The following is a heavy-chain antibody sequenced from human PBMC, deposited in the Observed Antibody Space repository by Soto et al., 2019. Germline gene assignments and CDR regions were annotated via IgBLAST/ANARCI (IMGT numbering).Heavy chain of an antibody. CDR3: AREQSIAVAGTYYFDY. CDR2: IWYDGSNK. CDR1: GFTFSSYG. Sequence: QVQLVESGGGVVQPGRSLRLSCAASGFTFSSYGMHWVRQAPGKGLEWVAVIWYDGSNKYYADSVKGRFTISRDNSKNTLYLQMNSLRAEDTAVYYCAREQSIAVAGTYYFDYWGQGTLVTVSS. J-gene: IGHJ4*02. D-gene: IGHD6-19*01. V-gene: IGHV3-33*01.